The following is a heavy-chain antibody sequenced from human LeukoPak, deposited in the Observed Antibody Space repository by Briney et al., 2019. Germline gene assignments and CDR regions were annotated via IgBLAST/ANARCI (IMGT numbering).Heavy chain of an antibody. J-gene: IGHJ4*02. V-gene: IGHV3-30*18. D-gene: IGHD6-6*01. Sequence: PGRSLRLSCAASGFTFSSYGMHWVRQAPGKGLEWVAVISYDGSNKYYADSVKGRFTISRDNSKNTLYLQMNSLRAEDTAIYYCAKDRRGYSSSSDYWGQGTLVTVSS. CDR3: AKDRRGYSSSSDY. CDR1: GFTFSSYG. CDR2: ISYDGSNK.